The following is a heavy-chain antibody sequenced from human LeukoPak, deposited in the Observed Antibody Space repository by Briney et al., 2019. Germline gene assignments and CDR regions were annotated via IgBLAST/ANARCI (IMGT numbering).Heavy chain of an antibody. V-gene: IGHV3-33*01. J-gene: IGHJ3*02. CDR3: ARDPGPASHCDVLTGSDVFEI. D-gene: IGHD3-9*01. Sequence: GGSLRLSCAASGFTFSSFGMHWVRQAPGKGLEWVAVIWYDGSNKYYGDSVKGRFTMSRDNSKNTLYLQLNSLRAEDTAVYYCARDPGPASHCDVLTGSDVFEIWGQGTMVTVSS. CDR2: IWYDGSNK. CDR1: GFTFSSFG.